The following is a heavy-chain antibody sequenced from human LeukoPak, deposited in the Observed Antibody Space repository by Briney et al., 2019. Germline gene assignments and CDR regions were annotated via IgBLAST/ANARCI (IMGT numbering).Heavy chain of an antibody. CDR2: IFYDGSLK. D-gene: IGHD6-19*01. CDR1: GFTFTTYG. V-gene: IGHV3-30*02. Sequence: GGSLRLSCAASGFTFTTYGMHWVRQAPGKGLQWVAFIFYDGSLKYYGDSVKGRFSISRDNSKNTVSLQMNSLRAEDTAVYYCAKEDSPGWYGVDYWGQGTLVTVSS. CDR3: AKEDSPGWYGVDY. J-gene: IGHJ4*02.